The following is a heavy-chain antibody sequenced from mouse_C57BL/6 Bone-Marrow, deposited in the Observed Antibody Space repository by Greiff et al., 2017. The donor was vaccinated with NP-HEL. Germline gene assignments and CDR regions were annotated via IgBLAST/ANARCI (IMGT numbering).Heavy chain of an antibody. Sequence: QVQLQQSGAELVKPGASVKISCKASGYTFTDYYINWVKQRPGQGLEWIGKIGPGSGSTYYNEKFKGKATLTADKSSSTAYMQLSSLTSEDSAVYFCARRNITAVVAHWYCDVWGTGTTVTVSS. J-gene: IGHJ1*03. V-gene: IGHV1-77*01. D-gene: IGHD1-1*01. CDR2: IGPGSGST. CDR3: ARRNITAVVAHWYCDV. CDR1: GYTFTDYY.